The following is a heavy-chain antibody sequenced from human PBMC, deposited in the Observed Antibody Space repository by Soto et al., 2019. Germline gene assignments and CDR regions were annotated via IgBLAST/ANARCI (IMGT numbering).Heavy chain of an antibody. J-gene: IGHJ4*02. CDR1: GGSISSGGYS. CDR3: ARAIGWFGELLEGYYFDY. Sequence: QLQLQESGSGLVKPSQTLSLTCAVSGGSISSGGYSWSWIRQPPGKGLEWIGYIYHSGSTYYNPSLKSRVTISVDRSKNQFSLKLSSVTAADTAVYYCARAIGWFGELLEGYYFDYWGQGTLVTVSS. CDR2: IYHSGST. V-gene: IGHV4-30-2*01. D-gene: IGHD3-10*01.